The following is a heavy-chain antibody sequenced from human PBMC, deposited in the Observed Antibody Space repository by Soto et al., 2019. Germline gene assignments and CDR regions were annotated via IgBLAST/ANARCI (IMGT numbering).Heavy chain of an antibody. CDR1: GYSFTSYW. D-gene: IGHD3-22*01. CDR2: IDPSDSYT. V-gene: IGHV5-10-1*01. CDR3: ARYPNYYDSSGYLPYFDY. J-gene: IGHJ4*02. Sequence: GESLKISCKGSGYSFTSYWISWVRQMPGKGLEWMGRIDPSDSYTNYSPSFQGHVTISADKSISTAYLQWSSLKASDTAMYYCARYPNYYDSSGYLPYFDYWGQGTLVTSPQ.